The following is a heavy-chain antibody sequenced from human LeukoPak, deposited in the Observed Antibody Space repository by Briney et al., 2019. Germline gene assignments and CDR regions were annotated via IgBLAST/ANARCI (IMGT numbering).Heavy chain of an antibody. Sequence: SETLSLTCTVSGGSISSYYWSWIRQPPGKGLEWIGYIYYSGSTNYNPSLKSRVTISVDTSENQFSLKLRSVTAADTAVYYCARGSHLYYYDSSGYYWGLDYWGQGTLVTVSS. CDR1: GGSISSYY. D-gene: IGHD3-22*01. J-gene: IGHJ4*02. CDR2: IYYSGST. V-gene: IGHV4-59*01. CDR3: ARGSHLYYYDSSGYYWGLDY.